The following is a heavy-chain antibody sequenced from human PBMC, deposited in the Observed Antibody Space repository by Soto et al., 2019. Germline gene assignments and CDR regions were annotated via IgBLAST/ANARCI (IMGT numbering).Heavy chain of an antibody. CDR2: IVREGTEQ. V-gene: IGHV3-33*06. J-gene: IGHJ4*02. CDR3: AQDDDYPANGFDY. D-gene: IGHD4-17*01. Sequence: QAPGKGLEWLAVIVREGTEQYYADSVKGRFTISRDNSKNTLYLQMNSLRVADTAVYYCAQDDDYPANGFDYWGQGTLLTVSS.